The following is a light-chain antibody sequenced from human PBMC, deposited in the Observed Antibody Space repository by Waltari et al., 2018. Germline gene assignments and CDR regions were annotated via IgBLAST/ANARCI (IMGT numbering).Light chain of an antibody. CDR1: QYISRY. CDR2: GAS. CDR3: QQTVTSTWT. J-gene: IGKJ1*01. Sequence: IQMTQSPPSLSASIGDRVTITCRASQYISRYVNWYQHRPGKAPKVLIFGASTLQSGVPSRFSGSGSGTDFTLTISSLQPEDSAAYYCQQTVTSTWTFGQGTKVEIK. V-gene: IGKV1-39*01.